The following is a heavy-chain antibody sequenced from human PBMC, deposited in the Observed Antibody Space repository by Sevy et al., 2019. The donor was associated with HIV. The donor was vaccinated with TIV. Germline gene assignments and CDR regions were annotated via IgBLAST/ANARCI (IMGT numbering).Heavy chain of an antibody. CDR2: LSSDGSTT. CDR1: GFTFSSYW. D-gene: IGHD1-1*01. J-gene: IGHJ4*02. Sequence: GGSLRLSCAASGFTFSSYWMNWVRQAPGKGLVWVSRLSSDGSTTIYADSVKGRFTISSDTAKNRLYLQINSLTAEDTAVYYCTRVYDITGNGHYFDYWGQGTLVTVSS. V-gene: IGHV3-74*01. CDR3: TRVYDITGNGHYFDY.